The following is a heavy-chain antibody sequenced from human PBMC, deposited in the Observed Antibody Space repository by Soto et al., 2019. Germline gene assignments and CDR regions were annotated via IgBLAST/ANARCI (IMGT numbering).Heavy chain of an antibody. CDR1: GGTFSSYT. J-gene: IGHJ4*02. V-gene: IGHV1-69*06. Sequence: SVKVSCKASGGTFSSYTISWVRQAPGQGLEWMGGIIPIFGTANYAQKFQGRVTITADKSTSTAYMELSSLRSEDTAVYYCARGERPIAVAGVFDYWGQGTLVTVS. D-gene: IGHD6-19*01. CDR3: ARGERPIAVAGVFDY. CDR2: IIPIFGTA.